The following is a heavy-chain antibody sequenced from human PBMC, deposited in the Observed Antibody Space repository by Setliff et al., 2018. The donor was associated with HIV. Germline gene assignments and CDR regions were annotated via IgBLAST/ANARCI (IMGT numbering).Heavy chain of an antibody. V-gene: IGHV3-64*02. Sequence: PGGSLRLSCAASGFIFVSSAMHWVRQAPGKGLDFVSGISSNGDTTYYADSVKGRFTISRDNSKNTLFLQMGSLRPEDMAVYYCARCAAGPYCRNSFDYWGRGALVTVS. CDR2: ISSNGDTT. CDR1: GFIFVSSA. J-gene: IGHJ4*02. D-gene: IGHD2-15*01. CDR3: ARCAAGPYCRNSFDY.